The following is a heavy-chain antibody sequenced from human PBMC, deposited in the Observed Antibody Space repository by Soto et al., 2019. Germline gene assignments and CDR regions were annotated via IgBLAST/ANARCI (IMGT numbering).Heavy chain of an antibody. CDR2: ISNDERSK. J-gene: IGHJ4*02. Sequence: GGSLRISCAASGFTFTTYGMHWVRQAPGKGLKWVAVISNDERSKYYADTVKGQFNISKDDSKNTVYLQINSFRPEDTAVYYCARDHHNSGWYNVGNYWGRGP. D-gene: IGHD6-13*01. V-gene: IGHV3-30*03. CDR1: GFTFTTYG. CDR3: ARDHHNSGWYNVGNY.